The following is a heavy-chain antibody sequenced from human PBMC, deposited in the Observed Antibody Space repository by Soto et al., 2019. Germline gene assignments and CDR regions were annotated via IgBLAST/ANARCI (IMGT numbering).Heavy chain of an antibody. CDR2: IYPGDSET. CDR3: AKQHPLDSHGWFD. CDR1: GYGFTSFW. D-gene: IGHD6-19*01. J-gene: IGHJ4*02. Sequence: QKISCKASGYGFTSFWIAWVRQTPGKGLEWLGSIYPGDSETRYSPSFQGQVTISADKSITTAYLQWSSLKASDTAMYYCAKQHPLDSHGWFDWGQGTPVTVSS. V-gene: IGHV5-51*01.